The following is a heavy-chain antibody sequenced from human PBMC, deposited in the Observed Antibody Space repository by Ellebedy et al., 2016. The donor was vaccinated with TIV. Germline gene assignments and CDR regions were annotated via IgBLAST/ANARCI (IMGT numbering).Heavy chain of an antibody. Sequence: GESLKISCAASGFNFNNHAMNWVRQAPGKGLEWVSFISDIGDATYYGDSVKGRFTISRDNSNNTLYLQMSSLRAEDTAVYYCAKSFTANWFDPWGQGTLVTVSS. CDR2: ISDIGDAT. CDR1: GFNFNNHA. CDR3: AKSFTANWFDP. J-gene: IGHJ5*02. V-gene: IGHV3-23*01.